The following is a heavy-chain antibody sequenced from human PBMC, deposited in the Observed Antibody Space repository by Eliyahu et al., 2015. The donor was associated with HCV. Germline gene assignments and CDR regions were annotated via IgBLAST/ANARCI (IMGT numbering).Heavy chain of an antibody. CDR3: ARDPRYGSGRKTREVWFDP. CDR2: INPNSGGT. CDR1: GYTFTGYY. D-gene: IGHD3-10*01. Sequence: QVQLVQSGAEVKKPGASVKVSCKASGYTFTGYYMHWVRQAPGQGLEWMGWINPNSGGTNYAQKFQGRVTMTRDTSISTAYMELSRLRSDDTAVYYCARDPRYGSGRKTREVWFDPWGQGTLVTVSS. V-gene: IGHV1-2*02. J-gene: IGHJ5*02.